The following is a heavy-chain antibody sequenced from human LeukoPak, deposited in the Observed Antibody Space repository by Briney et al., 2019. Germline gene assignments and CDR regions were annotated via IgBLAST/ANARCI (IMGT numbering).Heavy chain of an antibody. CDR3: SRGGDYRLQY. V-gene: IGHV4-4*02. Sequence: SETLSLTCAVSGDSISSDIWWNWVRQPPGKGLEWIGEIHHSGGINYNPSLKSRVTISLDKSKDQFSLELNSVTAADTALYYCSRGGDYRLQYWGQGTLGTGSP. J-gene: IGHJ4*02. CDR2: IHHSGGI. D-gene: IGHD3-10*01. CDR1: GDSISSDIW.